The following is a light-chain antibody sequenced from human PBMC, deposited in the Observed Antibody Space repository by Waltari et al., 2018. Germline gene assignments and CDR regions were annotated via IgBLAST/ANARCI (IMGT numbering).Light chain of an antibody. Sequence: VLTQAPXXSVAPGQTARITCEGNNIGSTSVHWYQHKPGXAPVLVLYEDTDRPSGIPXXXXGXNSGXXATLTITRVEXXDEAAXXCQVWDNTGXXPXLFGGXTXLTVL. J-gene: IGLJ2*01. V-gene: IGLV3-21*02. CDR2: EDT. CDR3: QVWDNTGXXPXL. CDR1: NIGSTS.